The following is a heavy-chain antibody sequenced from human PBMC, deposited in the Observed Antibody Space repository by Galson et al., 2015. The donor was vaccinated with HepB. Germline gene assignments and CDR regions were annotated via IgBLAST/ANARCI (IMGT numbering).Heavy chain of an antibody. CDR1: GGTFSSYT. V-gene: IGHV1-69*02. J-gene: IGHJ2*01. D-gene: IGHD3-22*01. CDR3: ARALTSRAPSYDTLRNPNWYFDL. Sequence: SVKVSCKASGGTFSSYTISWVRQAPGQGLEWMGRIIPILGIANYAQKFQGRVTITADKSTSTAYMELSSLRSEDTAVYYCARALTSRAPSYDTLRNPNWYFDLRGRGTLVTVSS. CDR2: IIPILGIA.